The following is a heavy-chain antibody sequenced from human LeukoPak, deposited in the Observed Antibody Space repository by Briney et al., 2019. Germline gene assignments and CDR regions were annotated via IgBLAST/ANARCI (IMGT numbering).Heavy chain of an antibody. CDR1: GFTFSDYW. V-gene: IGHV3-74*01. J-gene: IGHJ4*02. CDR2: MSSDGSST. D-gene: IGHD3-10*01. CDR3: SRALSNTVRGVGDY. Sequence: GGSLRLSCAASGFTFSDYWMNWVRQVPGKGLMWVSRMSSDGSSTNYADSVKGRFTISRDNAKNTLYLQMNSLRVEDTAVYYCSRALSNTVRGVGDYWGQGTLVTVSS.